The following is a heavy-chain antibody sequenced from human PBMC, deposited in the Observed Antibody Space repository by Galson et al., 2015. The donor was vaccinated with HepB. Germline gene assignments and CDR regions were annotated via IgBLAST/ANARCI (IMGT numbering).Heavy chain of an antibody. D-gene: IGHD2-15*01. CDR1: GYTFTSYA. Sequence: SVKVSCKASGYTFTSYAMNWVRQAPGQGLEWMGWINTNTGNPTYAQGFTGRFVFSLDTSVSPAYLQVSSLKAEDTAVYYCAREGPISELRPSSNLGQGTLVTVSS. V-gene: IGHV7-4-1*02. CDR3: AREGPISELRPSSN. CDR2: INTNTGNP. J-gene: IGHJ4*02.